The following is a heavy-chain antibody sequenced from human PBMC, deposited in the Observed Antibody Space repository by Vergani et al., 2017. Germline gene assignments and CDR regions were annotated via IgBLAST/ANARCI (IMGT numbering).Heavy chain of an antibody. J-gene: IGHJ4*02. CDR3: AKDIRFAAAGLFHY. CDR2: ISWNSGSI. CDR1: GFTFDDYA. D-gene: IGHD6-13*01. V-gene: IGHV3-9*01. Sequence: EVQLVESGGDFVQPGRSLRLSCAASGFTFDDYAMHWVRQAPGKGLEWVSGISWNSGSIGYADSVKGRFTISRDNAKNSLYLQMNSLRAEDTAFYYCAKDIRFAAAGLFHYWGQGSLVTVSA.